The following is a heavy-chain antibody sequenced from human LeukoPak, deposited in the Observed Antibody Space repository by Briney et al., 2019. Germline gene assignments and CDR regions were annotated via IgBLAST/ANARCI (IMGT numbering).Heavy chain of an antibody. V-gene: IGHV3-7*01. D-gene: IGHD1-14*01. CDR2: IKQDGSEK. J-gene: IGHJ4*02. Sequence: PGGSLRLSCAASGFTFSSYWMSWVRQAPGKGLEWVANIKQDGSEKYYVDSVKGRFTISRDNARNSLYVQMNSLRPEDTAVYYCARSHTATDFPLNDCWGQGTLVTVSS. CDR3: ARSHTATDFPLNDC. CDR1: GFTFSSYW.